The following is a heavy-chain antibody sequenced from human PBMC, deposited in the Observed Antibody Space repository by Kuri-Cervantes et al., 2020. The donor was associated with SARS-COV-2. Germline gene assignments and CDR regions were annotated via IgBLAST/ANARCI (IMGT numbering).Heavy chain of an antibody. CDR2: ISSSSSYI. CDR1: GFTFSSYS. V-gene: IGHV3-21*01. Sequence: GGSLRLSCAASGFTFSSYSMNWVRQAPGKGLEWVSSISSSSSYIYYADSVKGRFTISRDNAKNSLYLQMNSLRAEDTAVYYCARGSSSHRPFDYWGQGTLVTVSS. CDR3: ARGSSSHRPFDY. D-gene: IGHD6-6*01. J-gene: IGHJ4*02.